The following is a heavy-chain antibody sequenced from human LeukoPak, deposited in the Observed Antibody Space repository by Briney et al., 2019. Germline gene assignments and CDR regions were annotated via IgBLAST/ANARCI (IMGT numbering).Heavy chain of an antibody. CDR3: VRTKEYTTSSFDY. CDR2: IYTSGST. D-gene: IGHD1-1*01. Sequence: PSQTLSLTCTVSGGSISSGSYYWSWIRQAAGKGLEWIGRIYTSGSTNHNPSLNSRVTISADTSKNQFSLKLSSVTAADTAVYYCVRTKEYTTSSFDYWGQGTLVTVSS. V-gene: IGHV4-61*02. CDR1: GGSISSGSYY. J-gene: IGHJ4*02.